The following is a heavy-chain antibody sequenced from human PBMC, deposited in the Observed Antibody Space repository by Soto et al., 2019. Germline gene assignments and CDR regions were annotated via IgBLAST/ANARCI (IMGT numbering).Heavy chain of an antibody. V-gene: IGHV1-2*04. Sequence: QVQLVQSGAKVKKPGASVKVSCKASGYTFTGYYMHWVRQAPGQGLEWMGWINPNSGGTNYAQKFQGWVTMTRDTSISTAYMELSRLRSDDTAVYYCAIGPGPRSSGENWFDPWGQGTLVTVSS. CDR2: INPNSGGT. D-gene: IGHD6-6*01. CDR1: GYTFTGYY. J-gene: IGHJ5*02. CDR3: AIGPGPRSSGENWFDP.